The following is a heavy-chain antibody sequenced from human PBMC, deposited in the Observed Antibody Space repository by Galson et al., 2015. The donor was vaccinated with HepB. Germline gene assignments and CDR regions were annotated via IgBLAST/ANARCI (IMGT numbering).Heavy chain of an antibody. CDR2: ISSSSSYI. Sequence: CAASGFTSSSYSMNWVRQAPGKGLEWVSSISSSSSYIYYADSVKGRFTISRDNAKNSLYLQMHSLRAEDTAVYYCARDWDSIAVASLGAAFDIWGQETMVTVSS. V-gene: IGHV3-21*01. CDR3: ARDWDSIAVASLGAAFDI. D-gene: IGHD6-19*01. CDR1: GFTSSSYS. J-gene: IGHJ3*02.